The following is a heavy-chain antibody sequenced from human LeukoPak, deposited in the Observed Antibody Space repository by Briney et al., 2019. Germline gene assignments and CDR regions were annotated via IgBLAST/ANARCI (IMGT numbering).Heavy chain of an antibody. D-gene: IGHD1-26*01. CDR2: VSVSGGST. J-gene: IGHJ3*02. Sequence: PGGSLRLSCAASGFTFSSYAMSWVRQAPGKGLEWVSAVSVSGGSTYYADSVKGRFTISRDNTKNSLYLQMNSLRAEDTAVYYCARDQIVGATEGAFDIWGQGTMVTVSS. V-gene: IGHV3-23*01. CDR1: GFTFSSYA. CDR3: ARDQIVGATEGAFDI.